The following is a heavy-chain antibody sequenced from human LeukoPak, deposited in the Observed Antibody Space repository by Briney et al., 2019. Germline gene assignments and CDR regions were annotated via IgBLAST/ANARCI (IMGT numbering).Heavy chain of an antibody. J-gene: IGHJ5*02. V-gene: IGHV4-34*01. CDR1: GGSFSGYY. D-gene: IGHD1-7*01. CDR2: INHSGST. CDR3: ARGRGLELRRRWLDP. Sequence: PSETLSLTCAVYGGSFSGYYWSWIRQPPGKGLEWIGEINHSGSTNYNPSLKSRVTISVDTSKNQFSLKLSSVTAADTAVYYCARGRGLELRRRWLDPWGQGTLVTLSS.